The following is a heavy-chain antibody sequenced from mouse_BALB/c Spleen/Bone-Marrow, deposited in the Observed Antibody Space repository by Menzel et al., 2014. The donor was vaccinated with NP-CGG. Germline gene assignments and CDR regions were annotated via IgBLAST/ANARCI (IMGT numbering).Heavy chain of an antibody. J-gene: IGHJ4*01. CDR3: ARFGYDHALDY. Sequence: EVKLVESGPSLVKPSQTLSLSCSVTGDSITSVYWNWIRKFPGNKLEYMGYISYSGSTYYNPSLKSRISITRDTSKNQYYLQLKSVTSEDTATYYCARFGYDHALDYWGQGTSVTVSS. CDR1: GDSITSVY. D-gene: IGHD2-2*01. CDR2: ISYSGST. V-gene: IGHV3-8*02.